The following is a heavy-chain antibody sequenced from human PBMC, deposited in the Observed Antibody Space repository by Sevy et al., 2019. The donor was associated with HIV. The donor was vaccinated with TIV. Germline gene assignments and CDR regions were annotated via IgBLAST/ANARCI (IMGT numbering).Heavy chain of an antibody. V-gene: IGHV3-23*01. CDR3: AKGGGGHYDPDEIGYYFYYYNMDV. CDR2: ISGSGTRT. CDR1: GFSFDSYG. D-gene: IGHD3-22*01. J-gene: IGHJ6*03. Sequence: GGSLRLSCAVSGFSFDSYGMTWVRQAPGKGLEWVSGISGSGTRTYYADSVKGRFIISRDNSKNTLYLQMNSPRSEDPAIYYCAKGGGGHYDPDEIGYYFYYYNMDVWGKGTTVTVSS.